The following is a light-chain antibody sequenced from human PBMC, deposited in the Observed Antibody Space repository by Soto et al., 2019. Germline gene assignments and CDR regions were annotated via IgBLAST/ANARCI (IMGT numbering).Light chain of an antibody. CDR1: QSVSSY. J-gene: IGKJ4*01. CDR2: DAS. Sequence: EIVLTQSPATLSLSPGERATLSCRASQSVSSYLAWYQQKPGQAPRLLIYDASNRATGIPARFSGSGSGTDSTLTISSREPEDFAVYYCQQRSNWPRVTFGGGTKVEIK. CDR3: QQRSNWPRVT. V-gene: IGKV3-11*01.